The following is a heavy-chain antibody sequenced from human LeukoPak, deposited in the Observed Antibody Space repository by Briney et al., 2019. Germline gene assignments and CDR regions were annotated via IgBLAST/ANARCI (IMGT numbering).Heavy chain of an antibody. CDR2: ISGSGGST. CDR1: GFTFSSYA. J-gene: IGHJ4*02. D-gene: IGHD3-10*01. Sequence: GGSLRLSCAASGFTFSSYAMSWVRQAPGKGLEWVSAISGSGGSTYYADSVKGRFTISRDNSKNTLYLQMNSLRAEDTAVYYCAKCMRSGSYYRTPVDYWGQGTLVTASS. V-gene: IGHV3-23*01. CDR3: AKCMRSGSYYRTPVDY.